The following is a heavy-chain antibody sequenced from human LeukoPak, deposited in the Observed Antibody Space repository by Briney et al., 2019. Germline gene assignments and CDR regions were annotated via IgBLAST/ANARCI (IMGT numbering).Heavy chain of an antibody. D-gene: IGHD4-17*01. V-gene: IGHV5-51*01. Sequence: GESLKISCKGSGYSFTTYWIGWVRQVPGKGLEWMGIIWPSDSDTRYSPSFQDQVTISVDKSINTAYLHWSSLKASDTAIYYCARHRLLTTALDYWGQGTLVTVSS. CDR1: GYSFTTYW. J-gene: IGHJ4*02. CDR3: ARHRLLTTALDY. CDR2: IWPSDSDT.